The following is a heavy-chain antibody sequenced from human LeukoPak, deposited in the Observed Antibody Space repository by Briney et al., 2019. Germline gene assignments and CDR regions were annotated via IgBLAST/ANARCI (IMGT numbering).Heavy chain of an antibody. CDR1: GGSISSYY. V-gene: IGHV4-59*08. CDR2: IYYSGST. J-gene: IGHJ3*02. CDR3: ARPLRASSRGAFDI. Sequence: PSETLSLTCTVSGGSISSYYWSWLRQPPGKGREGSGYIYYSGSTNYNPSLKSRVTISVDTSKNQFSLKLSSVTAADTAVYYCARPLRASSRGAFDIWSQATMLTVPS.